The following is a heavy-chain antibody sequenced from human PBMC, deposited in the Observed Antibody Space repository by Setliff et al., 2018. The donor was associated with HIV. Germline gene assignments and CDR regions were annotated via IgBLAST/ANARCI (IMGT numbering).Heavy chain of an antibody. CDR3: ARRNSGWYDAFDI. J-gene: IGHJ3*02. V-gene: IGHV4-34*01. D-gene: IGHD6-19*01. CDR2: INHSGST. Sequence: SETLSLTCAVYGASFSGYYWSWIRQPPGKDLEWIGEINHSGSTNYNPSLKSRVTISVDTSKNQFSLKLSSVTAADTAVYHCARRNSGWYDAFDIWGQGTMVTVSS. CDR1: GASFSGYY.